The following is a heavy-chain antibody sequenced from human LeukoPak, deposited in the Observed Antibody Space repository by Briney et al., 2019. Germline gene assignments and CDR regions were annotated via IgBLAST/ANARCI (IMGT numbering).Heavy chain of an antibody. J-gene: IGHJ4*02. CDR2: IKQDGSGK. V-gene: IGHV3-7*03. Sequence: GGSLRLSCAASGFTFSSYWMSWVRQAPGKGLEWVANIKQDGSGKYYVDSVKGRFTISRDNAKNSLYLQMNSLRAEDTAVYYCAREGGLTYYYDSSGYYYFDYWGQGTLVTVSS. CDR1: GFTFSSYW. D-gene: IGHD3-22*01. CDR3: AREGGLTYYYDSSGYYYFDY.